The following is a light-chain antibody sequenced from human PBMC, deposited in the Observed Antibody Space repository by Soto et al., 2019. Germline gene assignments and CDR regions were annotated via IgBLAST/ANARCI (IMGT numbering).Light chain of an antibody. CDR2: KAS. V-gene: IGKV1-5*03. J-gene: IGKJ5*01. CDR1: QTISSW. CDR3: QQYNSYST. Sequence: DIQLTQSLSTLSASLGDRVSIXCRASQTISSWLAWYQQKPGKAPKLLIYKASSLESGVPSRFSGSGSGTEFTLTISSLQPDDFATYYCQQYNSYSTFGQGTRLEIK.